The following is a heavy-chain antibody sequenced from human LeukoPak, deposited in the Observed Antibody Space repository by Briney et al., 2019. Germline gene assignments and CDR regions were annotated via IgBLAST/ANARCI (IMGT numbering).Heavy chain of an antibody. D-gene: IGHD3-3*01. V-gene: IGHV4-31*03. J-gene: IGHJ5*02. CDR1: GGSISSGGYY. CDR2: IYYSGST. Sequence: SETLSLTCTVSGGSISSGGYYWRWIRQHPGRGLEWIGYIYYSGSTYYNPSLKSRVTISVDTSKNQFSLKLSSVTAADTAVYYCARAIPRETYHDFWSGYLNWFDPWGQGTLVTVPS. CDR3: ARAIPRETYHDFWSGYLNWFDP.